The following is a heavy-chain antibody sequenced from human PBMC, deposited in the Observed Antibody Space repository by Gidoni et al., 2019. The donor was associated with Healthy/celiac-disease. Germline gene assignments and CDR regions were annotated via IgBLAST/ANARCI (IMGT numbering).Heavy chain of an antibody. J-gene: IGHJ4*02. CDR2: IYSGGST. CDR3: ATDEGGGDYDFDY. Sequence: EGQLVESGGGLVQPGGSLRLSCAASGFTVSNSYMSWVRQAPGKGLEWVSVIYSGGSTYYADSVKGRFTISRDNSKNTLYLQMNSLRAEDTAVYYCATDEGGGDYDFDYWGQGTLVTVSS. CDR1: GFTVSNSY. D-gene: IGHD4-17*01. V-gene: IGHV3-66*02.